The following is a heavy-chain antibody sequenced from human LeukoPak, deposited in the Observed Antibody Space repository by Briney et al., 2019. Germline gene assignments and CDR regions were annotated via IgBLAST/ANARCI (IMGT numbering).Heavy chain of an antibody. Sequence: GGSLRLSCAASGFTFSSYAMHWVRQAPGKGLEWVAVISYDGSNKYYADSVKGRFTISRDNSKNTLYLQMNSLRAEDTAVYYCARDSGRSGGTFQHWGQGTLVTVSS. V-gene: IGHV3-30-3*01. CDR3: ARDSGRSGGTFQH. J-gene: IGHJ1*01. CDR1: GFTFSSYA. CDR2: ISYDGSNK. D-gene: IGHD1-26*01.